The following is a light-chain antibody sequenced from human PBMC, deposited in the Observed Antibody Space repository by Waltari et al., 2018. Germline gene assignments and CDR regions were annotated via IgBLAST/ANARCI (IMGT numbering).Light chain of an antibody. CDR3: QQYYSTPPT. J-gene: IGKJ1*01. CDR1: PSVLYSSNNQNY. CDR2: WAS. V-gene: IGKV4-1*01. Sequence: DIVMTQSPDSLAVSLGERATINCKSSPSVLYSSNNQNYLAWYQQKPGQPPNLLIYWASTRESGVPDRFSGSGSGTDFTLTISSLQAEDVAVYYCQQYYSTPPTFGQGTKVEIK.